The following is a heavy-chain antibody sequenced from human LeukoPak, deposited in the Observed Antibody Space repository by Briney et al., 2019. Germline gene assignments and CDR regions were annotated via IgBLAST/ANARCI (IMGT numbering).Heavy chain of an antibody. V-gene: IGHV3-7*03. CDR1: GFTFNSYW. Sequence: PGGSLRLSCAASGFTFNSYWMSWVRQAPGKGLEWVANIKQDVNEKYYVDSVKGRFTISRDNSKSTLYLQMNSLRAEDTAVYYCAKVFRPVVPASPGNYYYYNYMDVWGKGTTVTVSS. CDR2: IKQDVNEK. D-gene: IGHD2-2*01. CDR3: AKVFRPVVPASPGNYYYYNYMDV. J-gene: IGHJ6*03.